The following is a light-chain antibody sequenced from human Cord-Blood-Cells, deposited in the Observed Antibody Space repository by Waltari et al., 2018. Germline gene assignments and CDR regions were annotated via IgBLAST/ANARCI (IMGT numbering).Light chain of an antibody. V-gene: IGLV1-44*01. Sequence: QSVLTQPPSASVTPGQRVTTPCSGSSSNIGSNTVNWYQQLPGTAPKLLIYSNNLRPSGVPDRFSGSKSGTAASLAISGLQSEDEADYYCAAWDDSMNGWVFGGGTRLTVL. J-gene: IGLJ3*02. CDR2: SNN. CDR3: AAWDDSMNGWV. CDR1: SSNIGSNT.